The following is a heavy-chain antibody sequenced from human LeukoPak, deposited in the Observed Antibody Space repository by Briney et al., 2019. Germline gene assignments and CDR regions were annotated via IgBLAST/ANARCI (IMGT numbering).Heavy chain of an antibody. CDR3: AKDRLPPNYYGSGIPDY. Sequence: SGGSLRLSCAASGFTFSSYAMSWVRQAPGKGLEWVSAISGSGGSTYYADSVKGRFTISRDNSKNTLYLQMNSLRAEDTAVYYCAKDRLPPNYYGSGIPDYWGQGTLVTVSS. J-gene: IGHJ4*02. CDR1: GFTFSSYA. CDR2: ISGSGGST. D-gene: IGHD3-10*01. V-gene: IGHV3-23*01.